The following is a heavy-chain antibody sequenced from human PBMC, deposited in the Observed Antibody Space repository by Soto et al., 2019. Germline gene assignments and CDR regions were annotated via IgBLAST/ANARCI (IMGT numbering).Heavy chain of an antibody. D-gene: IGHD2-2*01. V-gene: IGHV3-48*02. CDR2: ISSSSSTI. Sequence: GGSLRLSCAASGFTFSSYSMNWVRQAPGKGLEWVSYISSSSSTIYYADSVKGRFTISRDNAKNSLYLQMNSLRDEDTAVYYCARVYPVPAAREPAYYYGMDVWGQGTTVTVSS. CDR3: ARVYPVPAAREPAYYYGMDV. J-gene: IGHJ6*02. CDR1: GFTFSSYS.